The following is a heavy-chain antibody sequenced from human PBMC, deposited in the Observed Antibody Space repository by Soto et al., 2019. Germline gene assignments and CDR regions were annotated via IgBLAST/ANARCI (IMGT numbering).Heavy chain of an antibody. CDR3: ATYYYDSSGYYYYFDY. V-gene: IGHV4-39*07. Sequence: SETLSLTCTVSGGSISSSSYYWGWIRQPPGKGLEWIGSIYYSGSTYYNPSLKSRVTISVDTSKNQFSLKLSSVTAADTAVYYCATYYYDSSGYYYYFDYWGQGTLVTVSS. CDR1: GGSISSSSYY. D-gene: IGHD3-22*01. J-gene: IGHJ4*02. CDR2: IYYSGST.